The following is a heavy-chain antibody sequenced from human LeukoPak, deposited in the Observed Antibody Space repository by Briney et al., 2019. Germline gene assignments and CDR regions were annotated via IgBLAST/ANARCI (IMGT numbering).Heavy chain of an antibody. J-gene: IGHJ4*02. CDR3: ARGGVLKSVDY. Sequence: SETLSLTCTVSGYSISSGYYWGWIRQPPGKGLEWIGYIYYSGSTKYSPSLKSRVTISVDTSKNQFSLKLSSVTAADTAVYYCARGGVLKSVDYWGQGTLVAVSS. CDR2: IYYSGST. D-gene: IGHD3-16*01. V-gene: IGHV4-38-2*02. CDR1: GYSISSGYY.